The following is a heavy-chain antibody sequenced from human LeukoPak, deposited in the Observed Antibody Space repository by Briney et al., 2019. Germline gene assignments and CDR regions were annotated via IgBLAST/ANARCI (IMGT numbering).Heavy chain of an antibody. V-gene: IGHV3-48*04. Sequence: PGGSLRLSYAASEFTFSSYSMSWVRQAPGKGLEWVSYISSTASSIYYADSVKGRFTISRDNAKNSLYLQMNSLRAEDTAVYYCARDVTYHGGDWFDPWGQGTLVTVSS. J-gene: IGHJ5*02. CDR2: ISSTASSI. CDR3: ARDVTYHGGDWFDP. D-gene: IGHD4-23*01. CDR1: EFTFSSYS.